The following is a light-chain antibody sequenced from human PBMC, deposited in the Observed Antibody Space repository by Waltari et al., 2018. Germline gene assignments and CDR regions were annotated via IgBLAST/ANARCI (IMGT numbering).Light chain of an antibody. CDR1: QSLLHRNGYNY. V-gene: IGKV2-28*01. CDR3: MQALQTPPT. J-gene: IGKJ2*01. CDR2: LGS. Sequence: DIVMTQSPLSLPVTPGEPASIPCRSSQSLLHRNGYNYLDWYLQKPGQSPQLLIYLGSNRASWVPDRFSGSGSGTDFTLKISRVEAEDVGVYYCMQALQTPPTFGQGTKLEIK.